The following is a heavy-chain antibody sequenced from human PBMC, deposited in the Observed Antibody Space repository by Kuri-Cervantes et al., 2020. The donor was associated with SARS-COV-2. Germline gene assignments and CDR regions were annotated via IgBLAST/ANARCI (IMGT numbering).Heavy chain of an antibody. CDR2: INHSGST. V-gene: IGHV4-34*01. CDR1: GGSFSGYY. J-gene: IGHJ4*02. D-gene: IGHD3-22*01. Sequence: SETLSLTCAVYGGSFSGYYWSWIRQPPGKGLEWIEEINHSGSTNYNPSLKSRVTISVDTSKNQFSLKLSSVTAADTAVYYCARGGSMIVVRRYFDYWGQGTLVTVSS. CDR3: ARGGSMIVVRRYFDY.